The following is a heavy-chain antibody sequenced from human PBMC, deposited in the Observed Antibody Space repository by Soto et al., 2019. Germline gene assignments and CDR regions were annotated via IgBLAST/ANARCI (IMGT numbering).Heavy chain of an antibody. V-gene: IGHV3-30*18. CDR1: GFTFSSYG. CDR2: ISYDGSNK. CDR3: AKDGDHCTGGKCNHLDF. Sequence: QVQLVESGGGAVQPGTSLTLSCVGFGFTFSSYGIHWVRQAPGQGLQWVAVISYDGSNKYYADFVQGRITISRDNSKNPLYLQMDDLRAEDTAVYYCAKDGDHCTGGKCNHLDFWGQGTLVTVSS. J-gene: IGHJ4*02. D-gene: IGHD2-8*02.